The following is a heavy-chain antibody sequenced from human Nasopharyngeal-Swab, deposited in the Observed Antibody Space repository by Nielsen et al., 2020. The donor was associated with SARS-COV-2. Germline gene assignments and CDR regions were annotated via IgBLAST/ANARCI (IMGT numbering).Heavy chain of an antibody. J-gene: IGHJ4*02. CDR3: TTDFYFDY. CDR2: IGDKDHNYAT. Sequence: GESLKISCAASGFIFSASAIHWVRQASGKGPEWVGRIGDKDHNYATTYGASVQGRFTISRDDSKNTAFLQMDSLKTEDTALYYCTTDFYFDYWGQGTVVTVSS. V-gene: IGHV3-73*01. CDR1: GFIFSASA.